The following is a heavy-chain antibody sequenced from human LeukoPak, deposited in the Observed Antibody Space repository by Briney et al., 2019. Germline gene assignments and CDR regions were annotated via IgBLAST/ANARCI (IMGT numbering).Heavy chain of an antibody. J-gene: IGHJ5*02. Sequence: ASVTVSCTGSVYTFTNYYIHWVRQAPGQGLEWVGLINPSGGTTNCAQKFQGRVTMTKDMSTTTVYMHLSSLRSEDTAVYYCAREAVTIFGLVRTQTPKGPHRFDPWGQGTLVTVSS. D-gene: IGHD3-3*01. V-gene: IGHV1-46*01. CDR2: INPSGGTT. CDR1: VYTFTNYY. CDR3: AREAVTIFGLVRTQTPKGPHRFDP.